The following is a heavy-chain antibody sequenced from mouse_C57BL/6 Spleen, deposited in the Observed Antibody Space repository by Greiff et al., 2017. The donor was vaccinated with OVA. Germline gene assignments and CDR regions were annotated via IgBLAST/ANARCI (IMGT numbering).Heavy chain of an antibody. V-gene: IGHV1-26*01. J-gene: IGHJ2*01. CDR3: ARYDYGNPFDY. Sequence: EVKLVESGPELVKPGASVKISCKASGYTFTDYYMNWVKQSHGKSLEWIGDINPNNGGTSYNQKFKGKATLAVDKSSSTAYMELRSLTSEDSAVYYCARYDYGNPFDYWGQGTTLTVSS. CDR1: GYTFTDYY. D-gene: IGHD2-1*01. CDR2: INPNNGGT.